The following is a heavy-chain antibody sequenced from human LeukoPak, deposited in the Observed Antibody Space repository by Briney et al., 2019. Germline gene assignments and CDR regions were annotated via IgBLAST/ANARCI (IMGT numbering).Heavy chain of an antibody. J-gene: IGHJ4*02. D-gene: IGHD3-16*02. V-gene: IGHV3-23*01. CDR1: GFTFSSYA. CDR2: ISGSGGST. CDR3: AKGLSSRDYVWGSYRPDFDY. Sequence: PGGSLRLSCAASGFTFSSYAMSWVRQAPGKGLEWVSAISGSGGSTYYADSVKGRFTISRDNSKNTLYLQMNSLRAEDTAVYYCAKGLSSRDYVWGSYRPDFDYWGQGTLVTVSS.